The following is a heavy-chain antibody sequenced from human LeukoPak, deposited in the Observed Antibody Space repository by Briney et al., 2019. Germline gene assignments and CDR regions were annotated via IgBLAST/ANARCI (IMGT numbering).Heavy chain of an antibody. CDR1: GFAFSRYW. CDR2: IYTDGTTK. J-gene: IGHJ3*02. Sequence: GGSLRLSCAASGFAFSRYWMHWIRQAPGKGLVWVSAIYTDGTTKRYADSVKGRLTISRDTAKNTLYLQMNSLSVEDTAVYYCASLVVTDDRAFDIWGQGTMVTVSS. V-gene: IGHV3-74*01. D-gene: IGHD2-21*02. CDR3: ASLVVTDDRAFDI.